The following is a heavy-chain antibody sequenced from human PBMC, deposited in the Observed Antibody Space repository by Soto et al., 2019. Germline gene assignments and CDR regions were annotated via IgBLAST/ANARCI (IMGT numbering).Heavy chain of an antibody. D-gene: IGHD3-3*01. CDR3: ARQVGDFWRGYKGYMDV. V-gene: IGHV4-39*01. J-gene: IGHJ6*03. CDR2: INYSGTT. CDR1: VGSIRSSSYL. Sequence: SETLSLTCTVSVGSIRSSSYLWGWIRQPPGKGLEWLGSINYSGTTYYNPSLESRVTIPVDTSKNQFSLKLSSVTAADTAVYYCARQVGDFWRGYKGYMDVWGKGTTVTVSS.